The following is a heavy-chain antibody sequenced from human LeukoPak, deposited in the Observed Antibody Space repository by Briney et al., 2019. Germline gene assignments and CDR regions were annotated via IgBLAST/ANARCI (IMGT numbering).Heavy chain of an antibody. Sequence: GGSLRLSCAVSGITLSNYGMSWVRQAPGKGREGGAGISDSGGRTNYADSVKGRFTISRDNPKNTLYLQMNSLRAEDTGVYFCAKRGVVIRVILVGFHKEAYYFDSWGQGALVTVSS. V-gene: IGHV3-23*01. CDR3: AKRGVVIRVILVGFHKEAYYFDS. D-gene: IGHD3-22*01. J-gene: IGHJ4*02. CDR1: GITLSNYG. CDR2: ISDSGGRT.